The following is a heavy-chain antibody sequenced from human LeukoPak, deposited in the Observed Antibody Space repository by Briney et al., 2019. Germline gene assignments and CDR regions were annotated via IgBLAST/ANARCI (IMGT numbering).Heavy chain of an antibody. J-gene: IGHJ3*02. Sequence: SETLSLTCTVSGGSISSYYWSWIRQPPGKGLEWIGYIYYSGSTNYNPSLKSRVTISVDTSKNQFSLKLSSVTAADTAVYYCARDRDSSGYSSDAFDIWGQGTMVTVSS. CDR2: IYYSGST. V-gene: IGHV4-59*01. CDR3: ARDRDSSGYSSDAFDI. D-gene: IGHD3-22*01. CDR1: GGSISSYY.